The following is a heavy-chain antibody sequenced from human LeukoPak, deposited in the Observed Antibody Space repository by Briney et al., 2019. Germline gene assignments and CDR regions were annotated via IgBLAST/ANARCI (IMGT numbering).Heavy chain of an antibody. CDR1: GFTVSSNY. V-gene: IGHV3-53*01. Sequence: GGSLRLSCAASGFTVSSNYMSWVRQAPGKGLEWVSVIYSGGSTYYADSVKGRFTISRDNSKNTPYLQMNSLRAEDTAVYYCARDGPVIREDIWGQGTMVTVSS. CDR3: ARDGPVIREDI. CDR2: IYSGGST. J-gene: IGHJ3*02. D-gene: IGHD3-10*01.